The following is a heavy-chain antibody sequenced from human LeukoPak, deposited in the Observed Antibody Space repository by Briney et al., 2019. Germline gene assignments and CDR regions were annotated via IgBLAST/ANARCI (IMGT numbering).Heavy chain of an antibody. Sequence: SETLSLTCTVSGGSISTYCWSWIRQPPGKGLEWIGYSGSTNYNPSLKSRVTISVDTSKNQFSLKLSSVTAADTAMYYCARAVSGWYFDLWGRGTLVTVSS. D-gene: IGHD3-3*01. CDR2: SGST. J-gene: IGHJ2*01. CDR3: ARAVSGWYFDL. V-gene: IGHV4-59*01. CDR1: GGSISTYC.